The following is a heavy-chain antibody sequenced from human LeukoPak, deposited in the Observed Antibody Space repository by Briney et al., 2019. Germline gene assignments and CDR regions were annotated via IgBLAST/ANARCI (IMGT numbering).Heavy chain of an antibody. J-gene: IGHJ3*02. V-gene: IGHV3-23*01. Sequence: GGSLRLSCAASGFTFSDYAMSWVRQAPGKGLEWVSAISGSGGSTYYADSVKGRFTISRDNSKNTLYLQMNSLRAEDTAVYYCAKVVAAAGSRDAFDIWGQGTMVTVSS. D-gene: IGHD6-13*01. CDR1: GFTFSDYA. CDR2: ISGSGGST. CDR3: AKVVAAAGSRDAFDI.